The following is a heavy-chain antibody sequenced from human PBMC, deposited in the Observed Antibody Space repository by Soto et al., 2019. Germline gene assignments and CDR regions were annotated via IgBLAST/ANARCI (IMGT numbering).Heavy chain of an antibody. V-gene: IGHV3-23*01. D-gene: IGHD2-21*02. CDR3: ANMAVTYFDY. CDR2: ISGSGGST. Sequence: EVQLLESGGGLVQPGGSLRLSCAASGSTFSSYAMSWVRQAPGKGLEWVSAISGSGGSTYYADSVKGRFTSSRDNSKNTLYLEMNSLSAEDTAVYYCANMAVTYFDYWGQGTLVTVSS. J-gene: IGHJ4*02. CDR1: GSTFSSYA.